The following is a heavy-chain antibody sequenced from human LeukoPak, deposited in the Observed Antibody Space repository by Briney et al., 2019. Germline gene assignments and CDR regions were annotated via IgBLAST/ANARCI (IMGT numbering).Heavy chain of an antibody. CDR1: GGSIRSYY. D-gene: IGHD1-1*01. V-gene: IGHV4-59*01. CDR2: IYYTGST. CDR3: ARVGDWNDLVY. Sequence: SGTLSLTCTVSGGSIRSYYWSWIRQPPGKGLEWIGYIYYTGSTNYNPSLKSRVAISVDTSKNQFSLKLSSVTAADTAVYYCARVGDWNDLVYWGQGSLVTVSS. J-gene: IGHJ4*02.